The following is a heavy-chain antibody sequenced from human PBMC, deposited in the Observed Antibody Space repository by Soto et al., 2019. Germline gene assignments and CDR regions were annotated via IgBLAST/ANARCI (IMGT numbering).Heavy chain of an antibody. CDR2: ISSSSSYI. J-gene: IGHJ5*02. CDR1: GFTFSSYS. V-gene: IGHV3-21*01. CDR3: ARGTGSKNWFDP. D-gene: IGHD4-4*01. Sequence: EVQLVESGGGLVKPGGSLRLSCAASGFTFSSYSMNWVRQAPGKGLEWVSSISSSSSYIYYADSVKGRFTISRDNAKNSLYLQMNSLRAEDTAVYYCARGTGSKNWFDPWGQGTLVTVSS.